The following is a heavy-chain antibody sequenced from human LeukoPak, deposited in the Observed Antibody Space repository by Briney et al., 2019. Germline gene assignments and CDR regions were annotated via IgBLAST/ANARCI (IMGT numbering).Heavy chain of an antibody. D-gene: IGHD3-10*01. CDR3: ARFTTPLFRGHFDY. Sequence: GESLKISCKGSGYSFTSYWIGWVRQMPGKGLEWMGIIYPGDSDTKYSPSLQDQVIISADKSINTAYLQWSSLKASDTAMYYCARFTTPLFRGHFDYWGQGTLVTVSS. V-gene: IGHV5-51*01. CDR1: GYSFTSYW. CDR2: IYPGDSDT. J-gene: IGHJ4*02.